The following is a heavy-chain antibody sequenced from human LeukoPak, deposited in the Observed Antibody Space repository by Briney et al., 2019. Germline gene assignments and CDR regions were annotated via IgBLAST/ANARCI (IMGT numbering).Heavy chain of an antibody. CDR3: ARSYYDSSGYYFDY. V-gene: IGHV4-59*01. J-gene: IGHJ4*02. CDR2: IYYSWRT. Sequence: PETLPLTPTVPGGSLSSYFWSWIRQPPREGLEWVGYIYYSWRTNHNPYLQSRVTISVDTSKNQFSLKLSSVTAADTAVYYCARSYYDSSGYYFDYWGQGTLVTVSS. CDR1: GGSLSSYF. D-gene: IGHD3-22*01.